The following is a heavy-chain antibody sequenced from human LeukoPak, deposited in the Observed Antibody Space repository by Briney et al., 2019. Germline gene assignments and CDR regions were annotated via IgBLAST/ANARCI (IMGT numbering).Heavy chain of an antibody. Sequence: PSETLSLTCTVSGGSISSYYWSWIRQPAGKGLEWIGRIYITGSTNYNPSLKSRVTISVDTSKNHFSLKLSSLTAADTAVYYCARGPPLTYDGSGYYFFDYWGQGTLVTVSS. CDR2: IYITGST. D-gene: IGHD3-22*01. V-gene: IGHV4-4*07. CDR3: ARGPPLTYDGSGYYFFDY. J-gene: IGHJ4*02. CDR1: GGSISSYY.